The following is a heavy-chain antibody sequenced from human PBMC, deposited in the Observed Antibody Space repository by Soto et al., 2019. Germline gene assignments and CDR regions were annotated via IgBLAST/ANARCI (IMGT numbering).Heavy chain of an antibody. Sequence: PGGSLKLSWAASGFTFSSYSMNWVRQAPGKGLEGVSSIISSSSYIYYADSVKGRFTIHRDNAKNSLYLQLNSQRAEDTAVYYCSREARVYDSSWRGDAFDIWGQGTMVTVSS. CDR2: IISSSSYI. D-gene: IGHD3-22*01. J-gene: IGHJ3*02. CDR1: GFTFSSYS. V-gene: IGHV3-21*01. CDR3: SREARVYDSSWRGDAFDI.